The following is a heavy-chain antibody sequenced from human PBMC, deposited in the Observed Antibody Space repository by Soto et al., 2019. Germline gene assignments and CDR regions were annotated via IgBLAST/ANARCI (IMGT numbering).Heavy chain of an antibody. CDR2: IIPIFGTA. J-gene: IGHJ4*02. CDR1: GGTFSSYA. V-gene: IGHV1-69*06. D-gene: IGHD6-6*01. Sequence: SVKVSCKASGGTFSSYAISWVRQAPGQGLEWMGGIIPIFGTANYAQKFQGRVTITADKSTSTAYMELSSLGSEDTAVYYCARDRGYSSSSRGPYYFDYWGQGTLVTVSS. CDR3: ARDRGYSSSSRGPYYFDY.